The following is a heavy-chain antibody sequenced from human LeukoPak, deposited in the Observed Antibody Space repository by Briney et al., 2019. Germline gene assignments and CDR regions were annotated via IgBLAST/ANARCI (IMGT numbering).Heavy chain of an antibody. CDR1: GGTFSSYA. CDR3: ARERRYVQGYYYYGMDV. CDR2: IIPIFGTA. Sequence: SVKVSCKASGGTFSSYAISWVRQAPGQGLEWMGGIIPIFGTANYAQKFQGRVTITADESTSTAYMELSSLRSEDTAVYYCARERRYVQGYYYYGMDVWGQGTTVTVSS. V-gene: IGHV1-69*13. D-gene: IGHD3-16*01. J-gene: IGHJ6*02.